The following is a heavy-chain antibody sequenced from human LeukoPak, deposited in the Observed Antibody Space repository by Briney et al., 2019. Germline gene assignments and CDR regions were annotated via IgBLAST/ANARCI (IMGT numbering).Heavy chain of an antibody. CDR1: GFAFSSYG. V-gene: IGHV3-30*03. CDR2: ISYDGSNK. D-gene: IGHD5-18*01. J-gene: IGHJ6*03. Sequence: GGSLRLSCAASGFAFSSYGMHWVRQAPGKGLEWVAVISYDGSNKYYADSVKGRFTISRDNSKNTLYLQMNSLRAEDTALYYCARARLSSQLWLRHYYYYMDVWGKGTTVTVSS. CDR3: ARARLSSQLWLRHYYYYMDV.